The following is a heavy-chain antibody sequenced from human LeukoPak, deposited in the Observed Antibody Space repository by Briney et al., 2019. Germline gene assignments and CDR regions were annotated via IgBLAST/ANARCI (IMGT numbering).Heavy chain of an antibody. CDR3: AGGYGSSWSFDH. CDR1: GVSIRSYY. CDR2: MHHSGSS. D-gene: IGHD2-2*01. J-gene: IGHJ4*02. Sequence: SETLSLTCTVSGVSIRSYYGNWVRQSPGRGLEWIGYMHHSGSSHYNPFLKSRVTISVDTSKNHFSLKLNSVTAAATAVYYCAGGYGSSWSFDHWGQGTLVTVSS. V-gene: IGHV4-59*01.